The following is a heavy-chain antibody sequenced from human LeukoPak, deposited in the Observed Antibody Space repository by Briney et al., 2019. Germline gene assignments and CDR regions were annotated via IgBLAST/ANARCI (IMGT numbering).Heavy chain of an antibody. CDR2: INHSGST. CDR1: GGSFSGYY. Sequence: KPSETLSLTCAVYGGSFSGYYWSWIRQPPGKGLECIGEINHSGSTNYNPSLKSRVTISVDTSKNQFSLKLSSVTAADTAVYYCARLRSSIAAAGTNWFDPWGQGTLVTVSS. D-gene: IGHD6-13*01. V-gene: IGHV4-34*01. J-gene: IGHJ5*02. CDR3: ARLRSSIAAAGTNWFDP.